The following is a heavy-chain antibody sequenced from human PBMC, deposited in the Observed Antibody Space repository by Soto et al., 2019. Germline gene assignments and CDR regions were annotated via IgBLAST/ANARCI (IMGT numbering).Heavy chain of an antibody. CDR2: INHSGST. D-gene: IGHD3-10*01. CDR3: ARGSMVRGVIITIEYYYYYGMDV. V-gene: IGHV4-34*01. Sequence: TSETLSLTCAVYGGSFSGYYWSWIRQPPGKGLEWIGGINHSGSTNYNPSLKSRVTISVDTSKNQFSLKLSSVTAADTAVYYCARGSMVRGVIITIEYYYYYGMDVWGQGTTVTVSS. J-gene: IGHJ6*02. CDR1: GGSFSGYY.